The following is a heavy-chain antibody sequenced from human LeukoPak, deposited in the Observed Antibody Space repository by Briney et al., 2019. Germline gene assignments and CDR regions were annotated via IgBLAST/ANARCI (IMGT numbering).Heavy chain of an antibody. CDR1: GGSISSSSYY. CDR3: ARESGIVVVPAAIGNYYYMDV. J-gene: IGHJ6*03. V-gene: IGHV4-39*02. CDR2: IYYSGST. D-gene: IGHD2-2*02. Sequence: PSETLSLTCTVSGGSISSSSYYWGWIRQPPGKGLEWIGSIYYSGSTYYNPSLKSRVTISVDTSKNQFSLKLSSVTAADTAVYYCARESGIVVVPAAIGNYYYMDVWGKGTTVTVSS.